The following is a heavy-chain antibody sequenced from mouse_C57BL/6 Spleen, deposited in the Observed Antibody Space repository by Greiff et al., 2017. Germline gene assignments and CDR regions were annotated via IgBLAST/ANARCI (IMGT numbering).Heavy chain of an antibody. CDR3: AKPAVVGDVDY. V-gene: IGHV1-55*01. J-gene: IGHJ2*01. CDR1: GYTFTSYW. Sequence: VQLQQSGAELVKPGASVKMSCKASGYTFTSYWITWVKQRPGQGLEWIGDIYPGSGSTNYHEKFKSKATLTVDTSSSTAYMQLSSLTSEDAAVDYCAKPAVVGDVDYWGQGTTLTVSS. CDR2: IYPGSGST. D-gene: IGHD1-1*01.